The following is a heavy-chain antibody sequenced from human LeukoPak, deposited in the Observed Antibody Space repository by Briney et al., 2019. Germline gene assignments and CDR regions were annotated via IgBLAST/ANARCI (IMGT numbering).Heavy chain of an antibody. J-gene: IGHJ4*02. Sequence: SLTPSCKASEFTISTYAVRGVSQALGEALKRISAISGSGGSTYYADSVKGRFTISRDNSKNTLYLQMNSLRAEDTAVYYCAKAGRTGYSYGVFDYWGQGTLVTVSS. V-gene: IGHV3-23*01. D-gene: IGHD5-18*01. CDR2: ISGSGGST. CDR3: AKAGRTGYSYGVFDY. CDR1: EFTISTYA.